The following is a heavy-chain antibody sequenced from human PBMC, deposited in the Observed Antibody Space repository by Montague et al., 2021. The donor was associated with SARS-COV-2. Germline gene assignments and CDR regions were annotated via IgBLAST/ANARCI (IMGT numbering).Heavy chain of an antibody. CDR3: ARLPRYCSSTACLDY. D-gene: IGHD2-2*01. V-gene: IGHV4-61*03. J-gene: IGHJ4*02. Sequence: SETLSLTCTVSGVSISRGNYYWSWIRQPPGKELEWVGYIFHTGKTNYXPSLKSRVTMSIDTSRNYFSLKLTSVTAADTAVYYCARLPRYCSSTACLDYWGQGTLVTVSS. CDR1: GVSISRGNYY. CDR2: IFHTGKT.